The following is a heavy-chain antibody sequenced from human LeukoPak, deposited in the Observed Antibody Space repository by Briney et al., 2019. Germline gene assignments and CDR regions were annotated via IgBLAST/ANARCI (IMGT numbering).Heavy chain of an antibody. Sequence: GGSLRVSCAASGFTFSSYWMHWVRQVPGRGLVWVSRINSDGTSTGYADSVKGRFTISRDNAKNSLFLQMNSLRDEDTAVYYCARGGDGAPYYPDYWGQGTLVTVSS. CDR1: GFTFSSYW. V-gene: IGHV3-74*01. J-gene: IGHJ4*02. CDR2: INSDGTST. CDR3: ARGGDGAPYYPDY. D-gene: IGHD4/OR15-4a*01.